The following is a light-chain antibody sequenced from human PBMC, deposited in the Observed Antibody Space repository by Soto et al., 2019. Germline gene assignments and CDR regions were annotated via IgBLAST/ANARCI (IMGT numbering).Light chain of an antibody. CDR2: KAS. J-gene: IGKJ1*01. CDR1: QSISSW. CDR3: QHYNSYSEA. V-gene: IGKV1-5*03. Sequence: IQMARSPSTLSASVGDRFTISCRASQSISSWLAWYQQKPGKAPKLLIYKASTLKSGVPSRFSGSGSGTEFTLTISSLQPDDFATYYCQHYNSYSEAFGQGTKVDIK.